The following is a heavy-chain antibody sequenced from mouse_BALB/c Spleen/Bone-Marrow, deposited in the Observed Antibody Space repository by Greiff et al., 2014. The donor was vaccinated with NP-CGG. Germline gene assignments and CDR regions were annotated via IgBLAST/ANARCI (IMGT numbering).Heavy chain of an antibody. D-gene: IGHD2-1*01. V-gene: IGHV1S33*01. CDR1: GYTFTSYD. Sequence: ESGPELVKPGALVKISCKASGYTFTSYDINWVKQRPGQGLEWIGWIYSGDGSTKYNEKFKGKATLTADKSSSTAYMQLSSLTSENPAVYFCARNGNYRYAMDYWGQGTSVTVSS. CDR3: ARNGNYRYAMDY. CDR2: IYSGDGST. J-gene: IGHJ4*01.